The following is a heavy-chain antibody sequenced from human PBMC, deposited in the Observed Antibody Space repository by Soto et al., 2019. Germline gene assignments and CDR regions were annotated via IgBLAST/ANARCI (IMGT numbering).Heavy chain of an antibody. CDR1: GGTFSTYS. CDR2: IIPIFGTA. D-gene: IGHD1-26*01. J-gene: IGHJ4*02. Sequence: QVQLVQSGAEVKKPGSSVKVSCKTSGGTFSTYSIVWVRPAPGEGLEWMGGIIPIFGTANYAQQFQDRVTITADKSTNTAFMELSSLKSEDTAMYYCASSSGNNYGVGTNYYFDYWGQGTLVAVSS. CDR3: ASSSGNNYGVGTNYYFDY. V-gene: IGHV1-69*06.